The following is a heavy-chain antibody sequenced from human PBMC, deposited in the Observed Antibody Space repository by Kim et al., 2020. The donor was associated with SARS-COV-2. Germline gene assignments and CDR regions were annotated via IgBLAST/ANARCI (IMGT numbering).Heavy chain of an antibody. J-gene: IGHJ4*02. CDR2: IYYIGST. CDR3: ASRISSGWDFDY. D-gene: IGHD6-19*01. Sequence: SETLSLTCTVSGGSISSSSYYWGWIRQPPGKGLEWIGSIYYIGSTYYNPSLKSRVTISVDTSKNQFSLMLSSVTAADTAVYYCASRISSGWDFDYWGQGTLVTVSS. V-gene: IGHV4-39*07. CDR1: GGSISSSSYY.